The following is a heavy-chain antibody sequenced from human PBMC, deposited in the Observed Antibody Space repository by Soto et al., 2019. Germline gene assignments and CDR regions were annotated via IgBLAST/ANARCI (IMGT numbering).Heavy chain of an antibody. J-gene: IGHJ6*02. CDR3: ARTIAVADWYYYYGMDV. CDR2: INPNSGGT. CDR1: GYTFTGYY. D-gene: IGHD6-19*01. Sequence: EASVKVSCKASGYTFTGYYMHWVRQAPGQGLEWMGWINPNSGGTNYAQKFQGWVTMTRDTSISTAYMELSRLRSDDTAVYYCARTIAVADWYYYYGMDVWGQGTTVTVSS. V-gene: IGHV1-2*04.